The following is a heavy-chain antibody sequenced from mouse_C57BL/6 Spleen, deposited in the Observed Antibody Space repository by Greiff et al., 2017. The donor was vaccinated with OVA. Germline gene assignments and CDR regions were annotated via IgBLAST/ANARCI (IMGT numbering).Heavy chain of an antibody. CDR1: GFSLTSYG. Sequence: VHLVESGPGLVQPSQSLSITCTVSGFSLTSYGVHWVRQSPGKGLEWLGVIWSGGSTDYNAAFISRLSISKDNSKSQVFFKMNSLQADDTAIYYCADGPYYYAMDYWGQGTSVTVSS. D-gene: IGHD2-3*01. J-gene: IGHJ4*01. V-gene: IGHV2-2*01. CDR2: IWSGGST. CDR3: ADGPYYYAMDY.